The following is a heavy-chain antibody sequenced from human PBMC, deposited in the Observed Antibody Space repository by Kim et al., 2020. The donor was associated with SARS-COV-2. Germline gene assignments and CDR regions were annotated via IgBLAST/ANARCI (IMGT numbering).Heavy chain of an antibody. CDR2: IKSERDGGTT. J-gene: IGHJ6*02. V-gene: IGHV3-15*01. CDR3: TTDRGYCGSSTCYGFYYYYYGIDV. CDR1: GFTFSNAW. Sequence: GGSLRLSCAASGFTFSNAWMSWVRQAPGQGLEWLGRIKSERDGGTTDHVAPVKGRFTISRDDSKNTLYLQMNSLRTEDTAVYYCTTDRGYCGSSTCYGFYYYYYGIDVWGPGTTVTVSS. D-gene: IGHD2-2*01.